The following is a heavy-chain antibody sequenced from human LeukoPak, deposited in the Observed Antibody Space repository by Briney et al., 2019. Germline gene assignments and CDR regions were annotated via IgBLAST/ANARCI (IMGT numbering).Heavy chain of an antibody. CDR2: IYPGDSDT. V-gene: IGHV5-51*01. D-gene: IGHD3-22*01. CDR3: ARLLISSGYYAPD. CDR1: GSIFTSYW. Sequence: GASLKISCKGSGSIFTSYWIGWVRQLPGKGLEWMGIIYPGDSDTRYSPSFQGQVTISADKSISTAYLQWSSLKASDTAMYYCARLLISSGYYAPDWGQGTLVTVSS. J-gene: IGHJ4*02.